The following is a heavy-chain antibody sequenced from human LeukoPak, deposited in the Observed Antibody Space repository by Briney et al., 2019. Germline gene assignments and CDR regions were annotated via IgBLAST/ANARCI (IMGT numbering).Heavy chain of an antibody. CDR1: GGTFSSYA. J-gene: IGHJ4*02. CDR3: ARVPYSSSWCFDY. Sequence: GASVKVSCKASGGTFSSYAISWVRQAPGQGLECMGGIIPIFGTANYAQKFQGRVTITADESTSTAYMELSSLRSEDTAVYYCARVPYSSSWCFDYWGQGTLVTVSS. V-gene: IGHV1-69*13. D-gene: IGHD6-13*01. CDR2: IIPIFGTA.